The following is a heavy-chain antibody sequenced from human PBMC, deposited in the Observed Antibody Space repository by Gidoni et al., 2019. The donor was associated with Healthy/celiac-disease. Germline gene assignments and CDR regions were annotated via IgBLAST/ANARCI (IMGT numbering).Heavy chain of an antibody. D-gene: IGHD2-2*01. CDR1: GFPFSRYR. CDR3: ARDSRPWVVVPAATLYYYGMDV. CDR2: ISSSSSYI. J-gene: IGHJ6*02. Sequence: EVQLVESGGGLVKPGGSLRLSCAASGFPFSRYRMNLVRQAPGKGLEWVSSISSSSSYIYYADSVKGRFTISRDNAKNSLYLQMNSLRAEDTAVYYCARDSRPWVVVPAATLYYYGMDVWGQGTTVTVSS. V-gene: IGHV3-21*01.